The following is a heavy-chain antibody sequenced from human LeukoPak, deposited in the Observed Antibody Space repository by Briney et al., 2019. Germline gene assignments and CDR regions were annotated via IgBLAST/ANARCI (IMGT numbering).Heavy chain of an antibody. J-gene: IGHJ4*02. V-gene: IGHV4-4*02. D-gene: IGHD6-19*01. CDR2: IYHSGST. CDR1: GGSISSSNW. CDR3: AREQWLVRGYDY. Sequence: SETLSLTCAVSGGSISSSNWWSWVRPPPGKGLEWIGEIYHSGSTNYNPSLKSRVTISVDKSKNQFSLKLSSVTAADTAVYYCAREQWLVRGYDYWGQGTLVTVSS.